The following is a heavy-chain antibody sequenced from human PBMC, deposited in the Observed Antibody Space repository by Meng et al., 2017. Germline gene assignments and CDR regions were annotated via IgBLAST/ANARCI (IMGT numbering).Heavy chain of an antibody. V-gene: IGHV3-30*16. J-gene: IGHJ4*02. CDR2: ITKDGSRK. Sequence: VRGGEGGWDVLPPWRSLTISCAASGLIFSNFEMHWVRQAPGKGLEWVACITKDGSRKYYLGSVRGRFTISRDNSKNTLYLEMNSLRSEDTALYYCARDFDYWGQGTLVTVSS. CDR3: ARDFDY. CDR1: GLIFSNFE.